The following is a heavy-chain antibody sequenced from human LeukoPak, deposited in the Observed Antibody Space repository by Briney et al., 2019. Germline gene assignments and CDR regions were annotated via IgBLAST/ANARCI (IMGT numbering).Heavy chain of an antibody. D-gene: IGHD2-8*01. CDR2: IYYSGST. CDR1: GGSISSSSYY. CDR3: AGAGGDVLMVYAFDY. J-gene: IGHJ4*02. V-gene: IGHV4-39*01. Sequence: SETLSLTCTVSGGSISSSSYYWGWIRQPPGKGLEWIGSIYYSGSTYYNPSLKSRVTISVDTSKNQFSLKLSSVTAADTAVYYRAGAGGDVLMVYAFDYWGRGTLVTVS.